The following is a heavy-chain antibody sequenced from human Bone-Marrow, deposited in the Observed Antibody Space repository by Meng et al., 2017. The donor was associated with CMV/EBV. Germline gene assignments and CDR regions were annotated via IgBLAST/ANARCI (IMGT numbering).Heavy chain of an antibody. CDR3: ARDNDYSSDY. J-gene: IGHJ4*02. CDR1: GYSISSGYY. V-gene: IGHV4-38-2*02. Sequence: SETLSLTCTVSGYSISSGYYWGWIRQPPGKGLEWIGSIYHSGSTYYNPSLKSRVTISVDTSKNQFSLKLSSVTAEDTAVYYCARDNDYSSDYWGQGTRVTGYS. D-gene: IGHD4-11*01. CDR2: IYHSGST.